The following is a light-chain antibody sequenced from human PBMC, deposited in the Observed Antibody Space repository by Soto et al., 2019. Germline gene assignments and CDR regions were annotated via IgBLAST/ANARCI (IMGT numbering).Light chain of an antibody. CDR1: QGISDY. J-gene: IGKJ4*01. V-gene: IGKV1-27*01. CDR2: AAY. Sequence: DIQMTQSPSSLSASVGHRVTLTCRARQGISDYLAWYQQKPGEVPKLLIYAAYTLLTGVPSRFSGSTSGTDFTLTISSLQPEDVGTYCCQKYYSAPLTFGGGTKVEI. CDR3: QKYYSAPLT.